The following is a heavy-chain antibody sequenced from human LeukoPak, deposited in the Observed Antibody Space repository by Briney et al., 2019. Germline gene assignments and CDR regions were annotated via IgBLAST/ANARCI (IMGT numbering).Heavy chain of an antibody. CDR1: GFTFSSYS. V-gene: IGHV3-21*01. CDR2: ISSSSSYI. Sequence: GGSLRLSCAASGFTFSSYSMNWVRQAPGKGLEWVSSISSSSSYIYYADSVKGRFTISRDNAKNSLYLQMNSLRAEDTAVYYCARVPLRRTTVTTPYWGQGTLVTVSS. D-gene: IGHD4-17*01. J-gene: IGHJ4*02. CDR3: ARVPLRRTTVTTPY.